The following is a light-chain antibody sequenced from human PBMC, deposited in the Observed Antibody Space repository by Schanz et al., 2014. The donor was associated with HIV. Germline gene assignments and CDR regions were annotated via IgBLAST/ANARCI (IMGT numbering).Light chain of an antibody. Sequence: QSALTQPASVSGSPGQSITISCTGTSSDVGGYNYPSWYQQHPGKAPKLMIYDVSNRPSGVSNRFSGSKSGNTASLTISGLQAEDEADYYCSSYAGNNAVVFGGGTKLTVL. CDR3: SSYAGNNAVV. CDR1: SSDVGGYNY. J-gene: IGLJ2*01. V-gene: IGLV2-14*03. CDR2: DVS.